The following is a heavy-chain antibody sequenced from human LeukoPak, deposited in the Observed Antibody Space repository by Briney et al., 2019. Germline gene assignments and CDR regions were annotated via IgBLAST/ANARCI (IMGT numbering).Heavy chain of an antibody. D-gene: IGHD6-13*01. CDR2: ISSSSSYM. Sequence: GGSLRLSCAASGFTFSSYSMNWVRQAPGKGLEWVSSISSSSSYMYYADSVKGRFTISRDNAKNSLYLQMNSLRAEDTAVYYCAREKGYSSSWRVNYYFDYWGQGTLVTVSS. CDR3: AREKGYSSSWRVNYYFDY. J-gene: IGHJ4*02. CDR1: GFTFSSYS. V-gene: IGHV3-21*01.